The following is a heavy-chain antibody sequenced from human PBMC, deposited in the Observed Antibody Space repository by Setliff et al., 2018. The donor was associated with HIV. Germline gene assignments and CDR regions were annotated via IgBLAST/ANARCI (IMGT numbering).Heavy chain of an antibody. V-gene: IGHV1-8*01. CDR1: GHTFSNYD. J-gene: IGHJ6*04. Sequence: GASVKVSCKASGHTFSNYDVIWVRRATGQGLEWMGWMNPNSGGTGCAQKFQGRVIMTRDTSISTAYMELSSLTSADTAVYYCASGKGVRGVIIRGGLDVWGKGTTVTVSS. D-gene: IGHD3-10*01. CDR3: ASGKGVRGVIIRGGLDV. CDR2: MNPNSGGT.